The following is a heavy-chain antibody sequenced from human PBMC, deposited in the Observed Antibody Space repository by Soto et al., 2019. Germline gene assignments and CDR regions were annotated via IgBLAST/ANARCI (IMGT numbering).Heavy chain of an antibody. D-gene: IGHD6-13*01. CDR2: IYSIGST. V-gene: IGHV4-39*01. J-gene: IGHJ6*02. CDR1: GGSISSSSY. CDR3: RRSSRYSTDV. Sequence: QLQLQESGPGLVKPSETLSLTCTVSGGSISSSSYWGWIRQPPGKGLEWIGSIYSIGSTCYNPSLKSRVTISVDTSKNQFSLKLSSVTAADTAVYYCRRSSRYSTDVWGQGTTVTVSS.